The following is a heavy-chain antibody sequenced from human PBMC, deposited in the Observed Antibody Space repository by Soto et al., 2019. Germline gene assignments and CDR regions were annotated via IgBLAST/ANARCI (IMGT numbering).Heavy chain of an antibody. V-gene: IGHV4-30-4*01. CDR3: ARAEDSRGYHFDY. Sequence: PSETLSLTCTVSGGSISSGDYYWSWIRQPPGKGLECIGYIYYSGRTYYNPSLKSRVTISVDTSKDQFSLKLSSVTAADTAVYYCARAEDSRGYHFDYWGLGTLVTVSS. J-gene: IGHJ4*02. CDR2: IYYSGRT. CDR1: GGSISSGDYY. D-gene: IGHD3-22*01.